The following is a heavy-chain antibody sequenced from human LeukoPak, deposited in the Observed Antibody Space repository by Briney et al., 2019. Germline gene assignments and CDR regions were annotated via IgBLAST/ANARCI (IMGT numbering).Heavy chain of an antibody. V-gene: IGHV1-69*04. D-gene: IGHD6-19*01. CDR2: IIPILSIA. CDR3: ARDRGGGYSSGWFPTD. J-gene: IGHJ4*02. CDR1: GGTFSSYA. Sequence: ASVKVSCKASGGTFSSYAISWVRQAPGQGLEWMGRIIPILSIANYAQKFQGRVTITADKSTSTAYMELSSLRSEDTAVYYCARDRGGGYSSGWFPTDWGQGTLVTVSS.